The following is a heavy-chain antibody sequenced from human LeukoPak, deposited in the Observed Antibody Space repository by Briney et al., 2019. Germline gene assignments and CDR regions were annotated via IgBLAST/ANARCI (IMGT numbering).Heavy chain of an antibody. CDR2: INAGNGNT. V-gene: IGHV1-3*01. J-gene: IGHJ3*02. CDR3: AVEVPYEGANAGAFDI. Sequence: ASVKVSCKASGYTFTSYAMHWVRQAPGQRLEWMGWINAGNGNTKYSQKFQGRVTITRDTSASTAYMELSSLRSEDTAVYYCAVEVPYEGANAGAFDIWGQGTMVTVSS. CDR1: GYTFTSYA. D-gene: IGHD2-8*01.